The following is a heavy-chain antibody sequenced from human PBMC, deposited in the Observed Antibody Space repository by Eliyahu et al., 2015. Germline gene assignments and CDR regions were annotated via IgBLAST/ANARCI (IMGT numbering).Heavy chain of an antibody. CDR3: ARSVESSGYWGYFDY. V-gene: IGHV4-59*08. D-gene: IGHD3-22*01. J-gene: IGHJ4*02. Sequence: QVQLQESGPGLVKPSETLSLTCTVPGGSISSYYWSWVREPPGKGLEWIGYIYYSGSTNYNPSLKSRVTISVDTSKNQFSLKLSSVTAADTAVYYCARSVESSGYWGYFDYWGQGTLVTVSS. CDR2: IYYSGST. CDR1: GGSISSYY.